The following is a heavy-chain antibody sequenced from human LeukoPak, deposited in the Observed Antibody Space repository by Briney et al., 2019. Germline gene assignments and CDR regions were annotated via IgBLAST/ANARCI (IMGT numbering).Heavy chain of an antibody. CDR1: GYTFSNYY. Sequence: ASVKVSCKASGYTFSNYYIHWVRQATGQGLEWMGWMNPNSGNTGYAQKFQGRVTMTRNTSISTAYMELSSLRSEDTAVYYCARGVRYSYAPYYYYMDVWGKGTTVTISS. CDR3: ARGVRYSYAPYYYYMDV. V-gene: IGHV1-8*02. J-gene: IGHJ6*03. CDR2: MNPNSGNT. D-gene: IGHD5-18*01.